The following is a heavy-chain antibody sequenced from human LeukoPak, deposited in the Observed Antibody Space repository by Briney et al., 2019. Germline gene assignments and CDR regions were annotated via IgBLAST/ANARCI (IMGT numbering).Heavy chain of an antibody. Sequence: GGSLRLSCAASGFTFSSYSMNWVRQAPGKGLEWVSSISSSGSYIYYADSVKGRFTISRDNAKNSLYLQMNSLRAEDTAVYYCARETPQWLARGAFDIWGQGTMVTVSS. D-gene: IGHD6-19*01. CDR1: GFTFSSYS. V-gene: IGHV3-21*01. J-gene: IGHJ3*02. CDR3: ARETPQWLARGAFDI. CDR2: ISSSGSYI.